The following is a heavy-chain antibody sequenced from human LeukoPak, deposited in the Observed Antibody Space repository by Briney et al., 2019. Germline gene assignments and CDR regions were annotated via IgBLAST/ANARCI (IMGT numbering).Heavy chain of an antibody. Sequence: GGSLRLSCAVSGFTFSHYSMNWVRQAPGKGLEWVSSISGNSNSIYYADSVKGRFTVSRDNAKNSLFLRMNSLRVEDTAVCYCARGVPQQCWFDPWGQGTLVTVSS. V-gene: IGHV3-21*01. CDR3: ARGVPQQCWFDP. J-gene: IGHJ5*02. D-gene: IGHD6-13*01. CDR1: GFTFSHYS. CDR2: ISGNSNSI.